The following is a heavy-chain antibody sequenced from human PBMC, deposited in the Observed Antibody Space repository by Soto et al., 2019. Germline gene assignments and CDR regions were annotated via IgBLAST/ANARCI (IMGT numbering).Heavy chain of an antibody. J-gene: IGHJ5*01. CDR2: VHISGHS. CDR1: GGSVRAPDW. CDR3: ARVRQGCSANNCYFDP. D-gene: IGHD1-1*01. Sequence: SETQCLTCTLSGGSVRAPDWWNWVRQSPDKGLEWIAEVHISGHSNYNPSLRSRVSVSIDSSKNQFYLNLNSVTAADTAIYYCARVRQGCSANNCYFDPWGQGTQVTVSS. V-gene: IGHV4-4*02.